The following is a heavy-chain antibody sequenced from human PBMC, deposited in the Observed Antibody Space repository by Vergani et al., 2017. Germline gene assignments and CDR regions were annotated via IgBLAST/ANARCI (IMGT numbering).Heavy chain of an antibody. CDR2: IYTSGST. CDR1: GGSISSGSYY. D-gene: IGHD3-3*01. Sequence: QVQLQESGPGLVKPSQTLSLTCTVSGGSISSGSYYWSWIRQPAGKGLEWIGRIYTSGSTNYNPSLKSRVTISVDTSKNQFSLKLSSVTAADTAVYYCARSYDFWGGSLASWGQGTLVTVSS. J-gene: IGHJ5*02. CDR3: ARSYDFWGGSLAS. V-gene: IGHV4-61*02.